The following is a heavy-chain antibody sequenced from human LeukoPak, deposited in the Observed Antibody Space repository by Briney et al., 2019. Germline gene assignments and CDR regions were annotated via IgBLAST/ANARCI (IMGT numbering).Heavy chain of an antibody. D-gene: IGHD6-19*01. V-gene: IGHV7-4-1*02. CDR1: GYGFTTYA. CDR2: INTHTGNP. CDR3: ARRSSGWNGIGRYWFDP. Sequence: GASVTVSCKASGYGFTTYAMNWVRQAPGQGLEWMGWINTHTGNPTYAQGFIGRFVFSVDTSVSTAYLEISSLKDDDTAVYYCARRSSGWNGIGRYWFDPWGQGTLVTVSS. J-gene: IGHJ5*02.